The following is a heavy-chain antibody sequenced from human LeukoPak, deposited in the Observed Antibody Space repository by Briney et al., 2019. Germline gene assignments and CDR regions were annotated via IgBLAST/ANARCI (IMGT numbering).Heavy chain of an antibody. CDR2: ISNDGRNQ. CDR3: AKERSSGWYYFDY. V-gene: IGHV3-30*18. J-gene: IGHJ4*02. CDR1: EFTFSSYG. Sequence: PGGSLRLSYAASEFTFSSYGMHWVRQAPGKGLEWVAVISNDGRNQYYADSVRGRFTISRDNSKNTLYLQMNSLRGEDTAVYYCAKERSSGWYYFDYWGQGTLVTVSS. D-gene: IGHD6-19*01.